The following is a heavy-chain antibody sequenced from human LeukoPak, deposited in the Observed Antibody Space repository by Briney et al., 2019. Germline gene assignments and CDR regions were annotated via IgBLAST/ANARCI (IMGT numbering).Heavy chain of an antibody. CDR2: INSKSVVT. D-gene: IGHD3-16*01. J-gene: IGHJ4*02. CDR1: GFTFTDHY. Sequence: ASVKVSCKASGFTFTDHYMHWVRQAPGQGLEWMGWINSKSVVTFYAQQFQDRITVTRDTSISTMYLELNRLTSADTAIYYCARDFDWGPDYWGPGTLVAVSS. CDR3: ARDFDWGPDY. V-gene: IGHV1-2*02.